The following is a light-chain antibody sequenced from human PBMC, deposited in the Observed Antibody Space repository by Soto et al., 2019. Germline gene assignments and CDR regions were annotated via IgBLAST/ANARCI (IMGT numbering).Light chain of an antibody. CDR2: EVT. J-gene: IGLJ3*02. CDR1: SSDVGGYNY. Sequence: QSALTQPPSASGSPGQSVTISCTGTSSDVGGYNYVSWYQQHPGKAPRLMVYEVTKRPSGVPARFSGSKSGNTASLTVSGLQAEDEAAYYFSSHAGINKVVFGGGTKLTVL. CDR3: SSHAGINKVV. V-gene: IGLV2-8*01.